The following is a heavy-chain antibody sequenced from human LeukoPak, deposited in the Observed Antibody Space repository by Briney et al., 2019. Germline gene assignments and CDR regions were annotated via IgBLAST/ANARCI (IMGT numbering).Heavy chain of an antibody. CDR2: ISSSSSTI. CDR3: AREYYVDIVATELNWFDP. Sequence: GGSLRLSCAASGFTFSDYYMNWVRQAPGKGLEWVSYISSSSSTIYYADSVKGRFTISRDNAKNSLYLQMNSLRAEDTAVYYCAREYYVDIVATELNWFDPWGQGTLVTVSS. V-gene: IGHV3-48*01. CDR1: GFTFSDYY. D-gene: IGHD5-12*01. J-gene: IGHJ5*02.